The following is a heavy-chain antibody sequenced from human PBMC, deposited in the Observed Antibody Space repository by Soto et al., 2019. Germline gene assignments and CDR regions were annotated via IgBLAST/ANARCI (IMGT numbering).Heavy chain of an antibody. V-gene: IGHV3-74*01. D-gene: IGHD3-9*01. J-gene: IGHJ6*02. CDR1: GFTFSSYW. CDR3: ARDQSYFDWLGDNYYGMDV. CDR2: INSDGSSS. Sequence: PGGSLRLSCGASGFTFSSYWMHWVRQPPGKGLVWVSRINSDGSSSSYADSVKGRFTISRDNAKNTLYLQMNSLRAEDTAVYYCARDQSYFDWLGDNYYGMDVWGQGTTVTVYS.